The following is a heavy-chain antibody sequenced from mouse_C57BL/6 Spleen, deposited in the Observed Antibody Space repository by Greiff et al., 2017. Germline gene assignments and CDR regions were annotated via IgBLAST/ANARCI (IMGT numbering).Heavy chain of an antibody. D-gene: IGHD2-4*01. CDR3: TGYYDYDWYFDV. V-gene: IGHV1-15*01. Sequence: QVQLQQSGAELVRPGASVTLSCKASGYTFTDYEMHWVKQTPVHGLEWIGAIDPETGGTAYNQKFKGKAILTADKSSSTAYMELRSLTSEDSAVYYCTGYYDYDWYFDVWGTGTTVTVSS. CDR2: IDPETGGT. J-gene: IGHJ1*03. CDR1: GYTFTDYE.